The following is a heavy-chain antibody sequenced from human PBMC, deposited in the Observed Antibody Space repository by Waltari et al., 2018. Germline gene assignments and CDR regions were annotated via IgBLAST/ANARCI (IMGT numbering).Heavy chain of an antibody. CDR3: ARGSRGLTIAAAGPIRY. CDR2: INPNSDGT. Sequence: QVQLVQSGAEVKKPGASVKVSCKASGYTFTGYYMHWVRQAPGQGLEWMGRINPNSDGTNYAQKLQGRVTMTRDTSISTAYMELSRLRSDDTAVYYCARGSRGLTIAAAGPIRYWGQGTLVTVSS. D-gene: IGHD6-13*01. V-gene: IGHV1-2*06. CDR1: GYTFTGYY. J-gene: IGHJ4*02.